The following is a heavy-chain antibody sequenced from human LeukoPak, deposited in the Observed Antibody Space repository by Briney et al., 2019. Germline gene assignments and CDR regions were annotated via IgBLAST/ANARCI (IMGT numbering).Heavy chain of an antibody. V-gene: IGHV3-30-3*01. D-gene: IGHD3-22*01. J-gene: IGHJ4*02. CDR1: GFTFSNYA. Sequence: GGSLRLSCAASGFTFSNYAMSWVRQAPGKGLEWVAVISYDGSNKYYADSVKGRFTISRDNSKNTLYLQMNSLRAEDTAVYYCAREDDSSGYYFDYWGQGTLVTVSS. CDR3: AREDDSSGYYFDY. CDR2: ISYDGSNK.